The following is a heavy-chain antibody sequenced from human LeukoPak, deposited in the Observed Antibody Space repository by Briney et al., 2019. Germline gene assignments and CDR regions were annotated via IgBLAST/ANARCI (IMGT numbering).Heavy chain of an antibody. CDR3: ARGDSSWYYFDY. CDR1: GFTFSSYG. Sequence: GRSLRLSCAASGFTFSSYGMHWVREAPGKGLEWVAVISYDGSTKYYADSVKGRFTISRDNAKNSLYLQRNSLRAEDTAVYYCARGDSSWYYFDYWGQGTLVTVSS. CDR2: ISYDGSTK. V-gene: IGHV3-30*03. J-gene: IGHJ4*02. D-gene: IGHD6-13*01.